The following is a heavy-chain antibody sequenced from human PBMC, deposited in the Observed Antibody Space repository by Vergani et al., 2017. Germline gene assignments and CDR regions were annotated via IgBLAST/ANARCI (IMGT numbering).Heavy chain of an antibody. CDR3: ARERSAWYYYMDV. CDR2: ISSSSSTI. D-gene: IGHD5-24*01. V-gene: IGHV3-48*04. J-gene: IGHJ6*03. CDR1: GFTFSSYS. Sequence: EVQLVESGGGLVQPGGSLRLSCAASGFTFSSYSMNWVRQAPGKGLEWVSYISSSSSTIYYADSVKGRFTISRDNAKNSLYLQMNSLRAEDTAVYYCARERSAWYYYMDVWGQGTTVTVSS.